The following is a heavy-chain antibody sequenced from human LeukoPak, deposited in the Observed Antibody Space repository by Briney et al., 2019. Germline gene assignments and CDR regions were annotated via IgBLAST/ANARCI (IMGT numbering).Heavy chain of an antibody. CDR1: GFTFSSYW. CDR2: INTGGIGT. V-gene: IGHV3-74*01. J-gene: IGHJ2*01. Sequence: HPGGSLRLSCAASGFTFSSYWMHWVRQAPGKGLVWVSRINTGGIGTTYAASVRGRFTTSGDNAKKTLHLLMSSLGAEATAVFYCARAPTGVWYFDLWGRGTLVTVSS. D-gene: IGHD7-27*01. CDR3: ARAPTGVWYFDL.